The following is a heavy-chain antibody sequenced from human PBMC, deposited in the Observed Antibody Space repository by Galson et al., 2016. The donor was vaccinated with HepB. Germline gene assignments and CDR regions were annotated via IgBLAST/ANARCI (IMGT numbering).Heavy chain of an antibody. D-gene: IGHD3-10*01. CDR1: GFTFSHHS. Sequence: SLRLSCAASGFTFSHHSMHWVRQRPGKGLLWVARINRDATTRIYADSVKGRFTISRDNAWNTIYLEMNDLRADDTAVYYCARGVVGSGSFSDWGQGTLVTVSS. V-gene: IGHV3-74*01. CDR2: INRDATTR. CDR3: ARGVVGSGSFSD. J-gene: IGHJ4*02.